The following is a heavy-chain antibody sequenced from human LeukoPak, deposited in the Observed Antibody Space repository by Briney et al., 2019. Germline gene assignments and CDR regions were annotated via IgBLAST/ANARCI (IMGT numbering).Heavy chain of an antibody. CDR3: ARSRYSYGCFDY. CDR2: IYSGGST. CDR1: GFTVSSNY. J-gene: IGHJ4*02. V-gene: IGHV3-53*01. Sequence: PGGSLRLSCAASGFTVSSNYMSWVRQAPGRGLEWVSVIYSGGSTYYADSVKGRFTISRDNSKNTLYLQMNSLRAEDTAVYYCARSRYSYGCFDYWGQGTLVTVSS. D-gene: IGHD5-18*01.